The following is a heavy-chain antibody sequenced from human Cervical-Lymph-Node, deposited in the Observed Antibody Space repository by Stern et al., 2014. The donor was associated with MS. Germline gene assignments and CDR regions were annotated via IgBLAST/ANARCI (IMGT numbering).Heavy chain of an antibody. CDR2: FIPILGLA. D-gene: IGHD2-15*01. Sequence: QVQLVESGAEVKKPGSSMNVSCKTSGGTFTSSYAITWMRQAPGQRLEWVGRFIPILGLANYAQKFQGRVTITADTSTSTTYMELSRLRSEDTAVYYCARGVVSNRAAATLHNLFDPWGQGTLVTVSS. CDR3: ARGVVSNRAAATLHNLFDP. J-gene: IGHJ5*02. CDR1: GGTFTSSYA. V-gene: IGHV1-69*09.